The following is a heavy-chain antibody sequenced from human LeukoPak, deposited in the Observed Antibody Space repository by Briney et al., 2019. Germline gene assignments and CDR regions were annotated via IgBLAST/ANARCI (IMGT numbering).Heavy chain of an antibody. V-gene: IGHV4-4*07. J-gene: IGHJ4*02. Sequence: SETLSLTCTVSGASISSYYWSWIRQPAGKGLEGIGRIYNSGSTNYKPSLKSRVTMSVDTSKNQFSLKLSSVTAADTAVYYCARDNPPLRFLEWLSLTIDYWGQGTLVTVSS. CDR1: GASISSYY. CDR3: ARDNPPLRFLEWLSLTIDY. CDR2: IYNSGST. D-gene: IGHD3-3*01.